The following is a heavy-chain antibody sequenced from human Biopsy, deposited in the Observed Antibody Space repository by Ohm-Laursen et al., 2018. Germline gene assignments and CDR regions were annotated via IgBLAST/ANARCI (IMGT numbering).Heavy chain of an antibody. CDR1: GGTFSNYA. CDR2: ISAYNGVT. J-gene: IGHJ4*02. D-gene: IGHD3-3*01. CDR3: ARGFWSGFLHDPYYLDY. V-gene: IGHV1-18*01. Sequence: ASVKVSCKSSGGTFSNYAISWVRQAPGEGLEWMGWISAYNGVTKYAQNLQDRVTMTTDTSTSTIYMELRSLRSDDTAVYYCARGFWSGFLHDPYYLDYWGQGTLVTVSS.